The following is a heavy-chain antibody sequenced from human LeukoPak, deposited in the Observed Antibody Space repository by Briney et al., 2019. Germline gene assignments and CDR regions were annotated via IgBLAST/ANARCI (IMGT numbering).Heavy chain of an antibody. CDR3: ARLSGGNFDY. J-gene: IGHJ4*02. CDR1: GYTFTSYY. CDR2: INPSGGST. D-gene: IGHD4-23*01. V-gene: IGHV1-46*01. Sequence: ASVKVSCKASGYTFTSYYMHWVRQAPGQGLEWMGIINPSGGSTSYAQKFQGRVTMTRDMSTSTAYMELRSLRSDDTAVYYCARLSGGNFDYWGQGTLVTVSS.